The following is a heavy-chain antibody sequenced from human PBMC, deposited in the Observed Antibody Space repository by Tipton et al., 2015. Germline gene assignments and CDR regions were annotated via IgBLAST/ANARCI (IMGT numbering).Heavy chain of an antibody. V-gene: IGHV4-59*01. Sequence: TLSLTCSVSSDSISKYYWSWIRQPPGKGLEWIGSIYYSGSTYYNPSLKSRVTISVDTSKTQFSLKMSSVTASDTAVYYCARARGRHGGLFDSWGQGTLVTVSS. D-gene: IGHD4-23*01. CDR2: IYYSGST. J-gene: IGHJ4*02. CDR1: SDSISKYY. CDR3: ARARGRHGGLFDS.